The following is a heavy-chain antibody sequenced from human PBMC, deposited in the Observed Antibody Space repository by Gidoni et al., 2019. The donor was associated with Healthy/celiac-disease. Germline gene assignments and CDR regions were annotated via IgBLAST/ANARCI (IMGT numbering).Heavy chain of an antibody. CDR1: GFTFSSCA. CDR3: ATSMITPGRELDDAFDI. Sequence: EVQLLESGGGLVQPGGSLRLSCAASGFTFSSCAMSWVRQAPGTGLGGVSAISGSGGSTYYADSVKGRFTISRDNAKNTLYLQMNSLRAEDTAVYYCATSMITPGRELDDAFDIWGQGTMVTVSS. CDR2: ISGSGGST. J-gene: IGHJ3*02. V-gene: IGHV3-23*01. D-gene: IGHD3-16*01.